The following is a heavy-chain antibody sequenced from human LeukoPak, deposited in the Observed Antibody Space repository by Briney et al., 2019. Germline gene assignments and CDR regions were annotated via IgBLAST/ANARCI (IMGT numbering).Heavy chain of an antibody. D-gene: IGHD5-24*01. CDR2: INHSRGT. V-gene: IGHV4-34*01. CDR3: ARGLGEGYPDS. Sequence: PSETLSLTCAVHGGSFNGFYWTWMRQAPGKGPGWIGEINHSRGTSYTASLWSRVTISQDTSKNQFSLKLTSVTAADTAVYYCARGLGEGYPDSWGQGTLVIVSS. J-gene: IGHJ4*02. CDR1: GGSFNGFY.